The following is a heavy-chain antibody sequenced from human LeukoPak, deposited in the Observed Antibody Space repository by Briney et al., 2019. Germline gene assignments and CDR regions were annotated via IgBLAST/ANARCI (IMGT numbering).Heavy chain of an antibody. D-gene: IGHD1-26*01. CDR2: VSAYNGKT. J-gene: IGHJ4*02. Sequence: GASVKVSCKASGYTFTSSYINWVRQAPGQGLEWMGWVSAYNGKTSNVQNFQGRVTMTTDSSTNTAYMDLTSLTSDDTAVYYCARGGTYYPCIDYWGQGTLVTVSS. V-gene: IGHV1-18*01. CDR1: GYTFTSSY. CDR3: ARGGTYYPCIDY.